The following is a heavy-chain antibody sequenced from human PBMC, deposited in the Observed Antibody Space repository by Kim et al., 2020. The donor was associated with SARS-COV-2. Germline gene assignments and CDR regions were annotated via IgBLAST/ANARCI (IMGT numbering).Heavy chain of an antibody. CDR3: AKGSGYSSGCPKY. J-gene: IGHJ4*02. V-gene: IGHV3-23*01. D-gene: IGHD6-19*01. Sequence: YADSVKGRFTISRDNSKNTLYLQMNSLRAEDTAVYYCAKGSGYSSGCPKYWGQGTLVTVSS.